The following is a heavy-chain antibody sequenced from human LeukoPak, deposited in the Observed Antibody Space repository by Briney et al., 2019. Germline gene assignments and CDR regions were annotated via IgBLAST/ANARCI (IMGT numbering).Heavy chain of an antibody. Sequence: GASVKVSCKASRYTFSDYYIHWGQQAPGRGLEWMGRVNPEDGETVYAETFQGRLTITADTSTDTAYMELRGLRFEDTAMYYCATDVGSTLDYWGQGTQLTVSS. V-gene: IGHV1-69-2*01. D-gene: IGHD1-26*01. J-gene: IGHJ4*02. CDR1: RYTFSDYY. CDR3: ATDVGSTLDY. CDR2: VNPEDGET.